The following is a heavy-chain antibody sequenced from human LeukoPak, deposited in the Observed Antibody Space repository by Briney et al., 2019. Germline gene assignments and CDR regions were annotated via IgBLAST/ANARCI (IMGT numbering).Heavy chain of an antibody. Sequence: GGSLRLSCAASGFTVSSNFMSWVRQAPGKGLEWVSVIYSGGDTYYADSVKGRFTISRDNSKNTLYLQMNSVRAEDTAVYYCARDIGGIFDSWGQGTLVTVSS. CDR1: GFTVSSNF. CDR3: ARDIGGIFDS. D-gene: IGHD1-26*01. V-gene: IGHV3-53*01. J-gene: IGHJ4*02. CDR2: IYSGGDT.